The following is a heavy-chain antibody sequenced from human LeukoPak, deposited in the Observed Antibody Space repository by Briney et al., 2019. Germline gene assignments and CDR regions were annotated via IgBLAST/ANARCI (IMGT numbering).Heavy chain of an antibody. V-gene: IGHV3-64*01. CDR2: ISSNGGST. J-gene: IGHJ4*02. CDR3: ARVTNKRGGFDY. Sequence: GGSLRLSCAASGFTFSSYAMDWVHQAPGKGLEYVSAISSNGGSTYYANSVKGRFTISRDNSKNTLYLQMGSLRAEDMAVYYCARVTNKRGGFDYWGQGTLVTVSS. CDR1: GFTFSSYA. D-gene: IGHD3-3*01.